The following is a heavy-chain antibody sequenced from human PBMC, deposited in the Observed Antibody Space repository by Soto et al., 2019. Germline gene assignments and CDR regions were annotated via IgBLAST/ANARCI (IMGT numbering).Heavy chain of an antibody. V-gene: IGHV3-15*07. CDR2: IKSKTDGGTT. Sequence: SVSNAWMNWVRQAPGKGLEWVGRIKSKTDGGTTDYAAPVKGRFTISRDESKNTLYLQMNSLKTEDTAVYYCTTVGMAYAFDIWGQGTMVTVSS. J-gene: IGHJ3*02. CDR1: SVSNAW. D-gene: IGHD6-13*01. CDR3: TTVGMAYAFDI.